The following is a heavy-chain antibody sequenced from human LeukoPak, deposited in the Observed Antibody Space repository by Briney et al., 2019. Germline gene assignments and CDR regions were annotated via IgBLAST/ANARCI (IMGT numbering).Heavy chain of an antibody. CDR1: GFTFDDYG. CDR2: INWNGGST. V-gene: IGHV3-20*04. D-gene: IGHD3-3*01. Sequence: GSLRLSCAASGFTFDDYGMSWVRQAPGKGLEWVSGINWNGGSTGYADSVKGRFTISRDNAKNSLYLQMNSLRAEDTALYYCAKDYRPHDFWSGLVDYWGQGTLVTVSS. CDR3: AKDYRPHDFWSGLVDY. J-gene: IGHJ4*02.